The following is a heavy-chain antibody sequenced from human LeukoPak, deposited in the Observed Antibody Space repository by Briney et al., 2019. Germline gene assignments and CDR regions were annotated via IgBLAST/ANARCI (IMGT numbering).Heavy chain of an antibody. J-gene: IGHJ4*02. CDR3: ARGGIAVAGYFDY. D-gene: IGHD6-19*01. Sequence: GGSLRLSCAASGFTFSSYGMHWVRQAPGKGLEWVAVIWYDGSNKYYADSVKGRFTISRDNSKNTLYLQMNSLRAEDTAVYYCARGGIAVAGYFDYWGQGTLVTVSS. V-gene: IGHV3-33*01. CDR1: GFTFSSYG. CDR2: IWYDGSNK.